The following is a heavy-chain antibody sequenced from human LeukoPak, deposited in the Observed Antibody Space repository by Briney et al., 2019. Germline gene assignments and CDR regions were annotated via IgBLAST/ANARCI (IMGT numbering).Heavy chain of an antibody. J-gene: IGHJ6*02. CDR3: ARDFFGSVVVPAADGYYYYGMDV. CDR2: IYYSGST. D-gene: IGHD2-2*01. V-gene: IGHV4-39*07. CDR1: GGSISSSSYY. Sequence: SETLSLTCTVSGGSISSSSYYWGWIRQPPGKGLEWIGSIYYSGSTYYNPSLKSRVTISVDTSKNQFSLKLSSVTAADTAVYYCARDFFGSVVVPAADGYYYYGMDVWGQGTTVTVSS.